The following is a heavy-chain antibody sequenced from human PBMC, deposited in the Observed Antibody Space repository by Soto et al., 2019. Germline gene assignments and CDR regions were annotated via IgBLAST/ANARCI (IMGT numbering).Heavy chain of an antibody. J-gene: IGHJ1*01. D-gene: IGHD3-22*01. CDR2: IWYDGSDK. CDR3: ARDPYRWDSDYFDSSGYYSLTAY. CDR1: GFTFSSYA. V-gene: IGHV3-33*01. Sequence: GGSLGLSCAASGFTFSSYAMHWVRQAPGKGLEWMAVIWYDGSDKYYADSVRGRFTISRDNSKNTLYLQMNSLRAEDTAVYYCARDPYRWDSDYFDSSGYYSLTAYWGQGTLVTASS.